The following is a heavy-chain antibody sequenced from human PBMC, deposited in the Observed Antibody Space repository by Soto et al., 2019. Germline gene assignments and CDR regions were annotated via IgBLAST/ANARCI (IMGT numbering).Heavy chain of an antibody. Sequence: ASVKVSCKASGYTFTGYYMHWVRQAPGQGLEWMGWINPNSGGTNYAQKFQGWVTMTRDTSISTAYMELSRLRSDDTAVYYCAREKTIAAAVTLEVDYYYGMDVWGQGTTVTVAS. CDR3: AREKTIAAAVTLEVDYYYGMDV. D-gene: IGHD6-13*01. J-gene: IGHJ6*02. CDR2: INPNSGGT. V-gene: IGHV1-2*04. CDR1: GYTFTGYY.